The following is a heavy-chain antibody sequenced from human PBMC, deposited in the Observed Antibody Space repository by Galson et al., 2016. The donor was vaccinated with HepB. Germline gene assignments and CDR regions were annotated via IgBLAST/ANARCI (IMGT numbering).Heavy chain of an antibody. CDR2: IRKRSNGYTT. CDR1: GFSFSDHY. J-gene: IGHJ3*01. V-gene: IGHV3-72*01. Sequence: SLRLSCAASGFSFSDHYMDWVRQAPGKGLEWVGRIRKRSNGYTTEYGASVKGRFSVSRDDSENSMYLQMDSLKSEDTAVYYCARVTSFIRNIGTLVWGRGTLVTVSS. D-gene: IGHD2/OR15-2a*01. CDR3: ARVTSFIRNIGTLV.